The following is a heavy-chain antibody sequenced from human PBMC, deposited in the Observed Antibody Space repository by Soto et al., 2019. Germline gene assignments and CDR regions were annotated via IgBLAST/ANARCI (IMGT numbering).Heavy chain of an antibody. CDR2: ISHTGSA. CDR1: GASVTTDSFF. V-gene: IGHV4-31*03. D-gene: IGHD1-7*01. Sequence: PSETLSLTCSVSGASVTTDSFFWSWVRQHPGKGLEWIGYISHTGSAFYNPSLKNRVSISIDTSTDKSSLRLSSLTAADTAVYYCARWELRDFDSWGPGNLVTVSS. CDR3: ARWELRDFDS. J-gene: IGHJ4*01.